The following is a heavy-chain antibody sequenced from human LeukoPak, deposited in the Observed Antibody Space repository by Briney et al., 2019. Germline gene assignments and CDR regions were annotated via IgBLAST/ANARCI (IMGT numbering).Heavy chain of an antibody. V-gene: IGHV1-18*01. J-gene: IGHJ4*02. D-gene: IGHD5-12*01. CDR1: GYTFTSYG. Sequence: ASVKVSCKASGYTFTSYGISWVRQAPGQGLEWMGWISAYNGNTNYAQKLQGRVSMTADTATSTAYMELRSLTSDDTAMYYCARSGRGTYYYFDLWGQGTLVTVSS. CDR2: ISAYNGNT. CDR3: ARSGRGTYYYFDL.